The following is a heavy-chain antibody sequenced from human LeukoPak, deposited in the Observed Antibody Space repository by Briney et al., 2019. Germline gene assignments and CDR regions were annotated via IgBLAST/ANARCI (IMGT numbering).Heavy chain of an antibody. CDR2: IYYSGST. D-gene: IGHD4-23*01. CDR3: ARLRTTVVNPGAFDI. J-gene: IGHJ3*02. Sequence: TSETLSLTCTVSGGSISSSGYYWGWIRQPPGKGLEWIGSIYYSGSTYYNPSLKSRVTISVDTSKNQFSLKLSSVTATDTAVYYCARLRTTVVNPGAFDIWGQGTMVTVSS. CDR1: GGSISSSGYY. V-gene: IGHV4-39*07.